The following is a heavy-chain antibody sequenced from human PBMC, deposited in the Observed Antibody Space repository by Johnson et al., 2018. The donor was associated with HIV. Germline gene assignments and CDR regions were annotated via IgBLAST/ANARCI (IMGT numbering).Heavy chain of an antibody. J-gene: IGHJ3*02. CDR1: GFTFSSYW. CDR2: IKSKTDGGTT. V-gene: IGHV3-15*01. D-gene: IGHD3-10*01. Sequence: VPLVESGGSMVRPGGSLRLSCAASGFTFSSYWMSWVRQAPGKGLEWVGRIKSKTDGGTTDYAAPGKGRLTISRDNSKNTLYLQMNNLGPEDTAVYYCAKAELIRFGELNDGFDIWGQGTMVTVSS. CDR3: AKAELIRFGELNDGFDI.